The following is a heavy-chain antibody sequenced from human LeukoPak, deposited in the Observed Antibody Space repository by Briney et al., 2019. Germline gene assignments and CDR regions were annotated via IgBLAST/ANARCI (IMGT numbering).Heavy chain of an antibody. V-gene: IGHV4-59*11. D-gene: IGHD3-10*01. CDR2: IYYSGST. J-gene: IGHJ3*02. Sequence: SETLSLTCTVSGGSISSHYWSWIRQPPGKGLEWIGYIYYSGSTNYNPSLKSRVTISVDTSKNQFSLKLSSVTAADTAVYYCASAYYYGSGSYDDFDIWGQGTMVTVS. CDR3: ASAYYYGSGSYDDFDI. CDR1: GGSISSHY.